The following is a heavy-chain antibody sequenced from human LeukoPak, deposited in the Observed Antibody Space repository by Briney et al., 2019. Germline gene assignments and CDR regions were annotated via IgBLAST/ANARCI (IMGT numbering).Heavy chain of an antibody. D-gene: IGHD3-10*02. CDR1: GYSFSTYW. J-gene: IGHJ4*02. V-gene: IGHV5-51*01. Sequence: GESLIPYLHGSGYSFSTYWILWVREMPGKGLEWMGNIYPGDSETRYSPSFEGQVTISVDMSISAAYLPWSSLKASDTAMYYCARYGRDQDGPAGHYFDYWGQGTLVTVSS. CDR3: ARYGRDQDGPAGHYFDY. CDR2: IYPGDSET.